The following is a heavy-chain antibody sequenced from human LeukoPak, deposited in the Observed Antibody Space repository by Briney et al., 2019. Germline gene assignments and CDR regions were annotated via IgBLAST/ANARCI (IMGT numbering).Heavy chain of an antibody. CDR1: GFTFSSYA. D-gene: IGHD6-19*01. J-gene: IGHJ4*02. CDR3: ARDDGWFGSSGWGADY. Sequence: GGSLRLSCAASGFTFSSYAMNWVRQAPGRGLEWLSYISSSSSSTIYYAASVKGRFTISRDNAKSSLYLQMNSLRDEDTAVYHCARDDGWFGSSGWGADYWGQGTLVSVSS. CDR2: ISSSSSSTI. V-gene: IGHV3-48*02.